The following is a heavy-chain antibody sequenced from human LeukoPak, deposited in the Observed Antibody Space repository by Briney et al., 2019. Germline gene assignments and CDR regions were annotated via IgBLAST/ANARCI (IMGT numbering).Heavy chain of an antibody. V-gene: IGHV3-23*01. CDR2: IGDSGSGG. J-gene: IGHJ4*02. CDR3: SRIKYGGNSGYHFDY. D-gene: IGHD4-23*01. CDR1: GFNFNYFA. Sequence: GRSLRLSCSASGFNFNYFAMSWIRQAPGKRLEWVSTIGDSGSGGSYADSVRGRFTISRDNSKNMVYLQMHSLRVDDSAVYYCSRIKYGGNSGYHFDYWGQGTLVTVSS.